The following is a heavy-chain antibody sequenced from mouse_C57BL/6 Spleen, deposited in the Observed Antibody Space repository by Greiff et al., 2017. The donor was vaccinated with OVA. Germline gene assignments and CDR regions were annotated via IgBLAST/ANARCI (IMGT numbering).Heavy chain of an antibody. Sequence: VQLQQSGPELVKPGASVKISCKASGYAFSSSWMNWVKQRPGKGLEWIGRLYPGDGDTNYNGKFKGKATLTADKSSSTAYMQLSSLTSEDSAVYFCARRSYYYGSSSSFDYWGQGTTLTVSS. CDR1: GYAFSSSW. D-gene: IGHD1-1*01. CDR3: ARRSYYYGSSSSFDY. V-gene: IGHV1-82*01. CDR2: LYPGDGDT. J-gene: IGHJ2*01.